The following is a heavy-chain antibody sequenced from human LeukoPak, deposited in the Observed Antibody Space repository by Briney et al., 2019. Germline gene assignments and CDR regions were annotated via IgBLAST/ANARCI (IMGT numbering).Heavy chain of an antibody. Sequence: KPAETLSLTCTVSRRSLCSHYWRRSRQPPANVLEWIGHIYYNGSTNYNPSLKSRVTIAGNTSKNQYSLQLSSVTAADAAVYSCARDGMVRGVDYYYYYMDVWGKGTTVTVSS. CDR1: RRSLCSHY. CDR2: IYYNGST. CDR3: ARDGMVRGVDYYYYYMDV. V-gene: IGHV4-59*11. D-gene: IGHD3-10*01. J-gene: IGHJ6*03.